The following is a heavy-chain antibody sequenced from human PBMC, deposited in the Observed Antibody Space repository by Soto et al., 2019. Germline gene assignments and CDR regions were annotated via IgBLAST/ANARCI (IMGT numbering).Heavy chain of an antibody. J-gene: IGHJ4*02. Sequence: EVQLLESGGDLVQPGGSLRLSCAASGFTFRLYDMSWVRQAPGKGLEWVSSLSASGDRTDYVDSVKGRFAISRDNSKNMVYLQMRSLRSEDTAVYYCVPLNWNHPANFDYWGPGTQVTVSS. D-gene: IGHD1-1*01. CDR1: GFTFRLYD. CDR3: VPLNWNHPANFDY. CDR2: LSASGDRT. V-gene: IGHV3-23*01.